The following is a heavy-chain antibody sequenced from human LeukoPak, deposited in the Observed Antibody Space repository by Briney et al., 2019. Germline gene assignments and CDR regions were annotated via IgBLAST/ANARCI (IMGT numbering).Heavy chain of an antibody. V-gene: IGHV1-18*01. CDR3: ARGLRDSSGYYKDY. D-gene: IGHD3-22*01. J-gene: IGHJ4*02. CDR2: ISAYNGNT. CDR1: GYTFTSYG. Sequence: ASVKVSCKASGYTFTSYGISWVRQAPGQGLEWMGWISAYNGNTNYAQKLQGRVTMTRNTSISTAYMELSSLRSEDTAVYYCARGLRDSSGYYKDYWGQGTLVTVSS.